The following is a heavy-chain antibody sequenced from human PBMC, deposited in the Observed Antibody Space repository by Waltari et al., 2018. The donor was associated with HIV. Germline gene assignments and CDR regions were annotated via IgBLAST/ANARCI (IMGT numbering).Heavy chain of an antibody. Sequence: QVQLQESGPGFVKPSETLSLICNVSGGSIASSASFWGWIRQSPEMNLEWVGSALYTRRPDLFTGQFFAKSSLKSRFALSVDTSKNQVSLRLTSVTAADTGLYYCVRHAAEFRPDFGWILAGVFEPWGLGTQVIVS. J-gene: IGHJ1*01. D-gene: IGHD6-19*01. CDR2: ALYTRRPDLFTGQF. CDR1: GGSIASSASF. V-gene: IGHV4-39*01. CDR3: VRHAAEFRPDFGWILAGVFEP.